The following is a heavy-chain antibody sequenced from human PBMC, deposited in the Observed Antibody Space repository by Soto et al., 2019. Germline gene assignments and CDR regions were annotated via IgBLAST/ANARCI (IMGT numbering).Heavy chain of an antibody. CDR3: AAVDPTTVTTAYYYGMDV. J-gene: IGHJ6*02. Sequence: ASVKVSCKASGYIFTDYYMHWVRQAPGQELGWMGRINPNSGGTNYAQKFQGRVTMTRDTSTSTAYMELSSLRSEDTAVYYCAAVDPTTVTTAYYYGMDVWGQRTTVTVSS. CDR2: INPNSGGT. D-gene: IGHD4-17*01. CDR1: GYIFTDYY. V-gene: IGHV1-2*06.